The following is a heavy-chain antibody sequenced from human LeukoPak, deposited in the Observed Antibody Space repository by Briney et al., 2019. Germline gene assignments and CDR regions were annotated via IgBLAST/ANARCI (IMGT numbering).Heavy chain of an antibody. J-gene: IGHJ6*03. D-gene: IGHD3-22*01. CDR3: ARESKQIRSSSGYNYYYYYMDV. Sequence: GASVKVSCKASGYTFTSYAMNWVRQAPGQGLEWMGWINTNTGNPTYAQGFTGRFVFSLDTSVSTAYLQISSLKAEDTAVYYCARESKQIRSSSGYNYYYYYMDVWGKGTTVTVSS. CDR2: INTNTGNP. CDR1: GYTFTSYA. V-gene: IGHV7-4-1*02.